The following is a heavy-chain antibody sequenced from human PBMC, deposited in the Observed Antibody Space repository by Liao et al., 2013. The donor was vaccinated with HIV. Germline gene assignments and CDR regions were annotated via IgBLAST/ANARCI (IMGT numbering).Heavy chain of an antibody. CDR1: GGSINNYY. CDR2: IYHSGNT. Sequence: QVQLQESGPGLVKPSETLSLTCNVSGGSINNYYWSWIRQTPGKGLEWLGYIYHSGNTNYNPSLNSRLTISADRSKNQFSLKLNSMTAADTAVYYCARALITTFAARRVTDWYFDLWGRGTLVTVSS. V-gene: IGHV4-59*01. J-gene: IGHJ2*01. D-gene: IGHD3-3*01. CDR3: ARALITTFAARRVTDWYFDL.